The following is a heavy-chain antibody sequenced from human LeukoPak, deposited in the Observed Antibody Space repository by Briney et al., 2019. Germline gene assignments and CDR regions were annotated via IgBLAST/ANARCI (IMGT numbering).Heavy chain of an antibody. Sequence: GASVKVSRTVSGYTLTELSMHWVRPAPGKGLEWMGGFDPEDGETIYAQKFQGRVTMTEDTSTDTAYMELSSLRSEDTAVYYCATTLKVTVYWGQGTLVTVSS. J-gene: IGHJ4*02. V-gene: IGHV1-24*01. CDR3: ATTLKVTVY. CDR2: FDPEDGET. D-gene: IGHD4-17*01. CDR1: GYTLTELS.